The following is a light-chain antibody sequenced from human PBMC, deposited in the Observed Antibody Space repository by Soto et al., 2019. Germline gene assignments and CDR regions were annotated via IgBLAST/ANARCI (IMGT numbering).Light chain of an antibody. V-gene: IGKV1-27*01. CDR2: AAS. J-gene: IGKJ2*01. Sequence: DIQMTQSPSSLSASVGDRVTITCRASQAISNYLAWYQQKPGRVPKLLIYAASTLQSGVPSRFSGSGSGTDFTRTISSLQPEDVATYYCQKYNSAPPYTFGQGTKLEIK. CDR1: QAISNY. CDR3: QKYNSAPPYT.